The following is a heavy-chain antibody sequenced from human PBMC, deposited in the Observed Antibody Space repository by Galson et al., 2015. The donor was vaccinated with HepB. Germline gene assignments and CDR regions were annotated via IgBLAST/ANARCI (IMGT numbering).Heavy chain of an antibody. CDR1: GYSFISYW. Sequence: QSGAEVKKPGESLTISCKGSGYSFISYWISWVRQMPGKGLEWMGNTDPSNSYTNYSPSFQGHVTISADKSISTAYLQWSSLKASDSAMYYCARQSWGSIAQFDQWGQGTLVTVSS. J-gene: IGHJ4*02. CDR2: TDPSNSYT. D-gene: IGHD7-27*01. V-gene: IGHV5-10-1*01. CDR3: ARQSWGSIAQFDQ.